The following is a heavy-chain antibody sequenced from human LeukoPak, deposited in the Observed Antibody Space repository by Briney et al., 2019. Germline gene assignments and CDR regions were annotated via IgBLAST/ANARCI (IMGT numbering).Heavy chain of an antibody. V-gene: IGHV4-38-2*02. Sequence: PSETLSLTCTVSGYSISSGYYWGWIRQPPGKGLEWIGSIYHSGSTYYNPSLKSRVTISVGTSKNQFSLKLSSVTAADTAVYYCARYKVGYSSGRLDYWGQGTLVTVSS. D-gene: IGHD5-18*01. CDR2: IYHSGST. J-gene: IGHJ4*02. CDR3: ARYKVGYSSGRLDY. CDR1: GYSISSGYY.